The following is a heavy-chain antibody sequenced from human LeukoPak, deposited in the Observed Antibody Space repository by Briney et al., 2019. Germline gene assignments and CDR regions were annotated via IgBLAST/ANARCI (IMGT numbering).Heavy chain of an antibody. D-gene: IGHD3-22*01. CDR3: TSDTMIVNY. V-gene: IGHV3-73*01. CDR2: IRSKANSYAT. CDR1: GFTFSGSA. J-gene: IGHJ4*02. Sequence: GGSLRLSCAASGFTFSGSAMHWVRQASGKGLEWVGRIRSKANSYATAYAASVKGRFTISRDDLKNTAYLQMNSLKTEDTAVYYCTSDTMIVNYWGQGTLVTVSS.